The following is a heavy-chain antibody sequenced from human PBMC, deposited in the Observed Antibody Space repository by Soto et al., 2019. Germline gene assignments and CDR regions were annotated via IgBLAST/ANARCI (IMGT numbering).Heavy chain of an antibody. V-gene: IGHV3-48*01. J-gene: IGHJ4*02. Sequence: PGGSLRLSCAASGFTFSSYSMNWVRQAPGKGLEWVSYVSSSSSTIYYADSVKGRFTISRDNAKNSLYLQMNSLRAEDTAVYYCARPPNVREYYFDYWGQGTLVTVSS. CDR3: ARPPNVREYYFDY. CDR2: VSSSSSTI. CDR1: GFTFSSYS. D-gene: IGHD3-10*02.